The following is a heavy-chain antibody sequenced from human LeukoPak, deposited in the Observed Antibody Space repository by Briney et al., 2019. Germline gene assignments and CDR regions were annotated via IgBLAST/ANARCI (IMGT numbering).Heavy chain of an antibody. CDR3: ARGALWFGETIDY. D-gene: IGHD3-10*01. Sequence: SETLSLTCAVYGGSFSGYYWSWIRQPPRKGLEWSGEINHSGSTNYNPSLKSRVTISVDTSKNQFSLKLSSVTAADTAVYYCARGALWFGETIDYWGQGTLVTVSS. J-gene: IGHJ4*02. CDR1: GGSFSGYY. V-gene: IGHV4-34*01. CDR2: INHSGST.